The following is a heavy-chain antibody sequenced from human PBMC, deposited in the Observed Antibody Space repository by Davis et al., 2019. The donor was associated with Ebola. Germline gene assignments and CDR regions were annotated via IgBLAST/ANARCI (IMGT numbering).Heavy chain of an antibody. Sequence: GESLKISCAASGFTFSSYWMSWVRQAPGKGLEWVANIKQDGSEKYYVDSVKGRFTISRDNAKNSLYLQMNSLRAEDTAVYYCARTYWYFDLWGRGTLVTVSS. CDR3: ARTYWYFDL. CDR2: IKQDGSEK. CDR1: GFTFSSYW. V-gene: IGHV3-7*01. J-gene: IGHJ2*01.